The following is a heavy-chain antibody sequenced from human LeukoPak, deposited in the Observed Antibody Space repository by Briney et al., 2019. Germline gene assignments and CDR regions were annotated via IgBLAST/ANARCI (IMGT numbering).Heavy chain of an antibody. CDR3: AKDIRGYTPTGYSSSWYGLGAFDI. J-gene: IGHJ3*02. D-gene: IGHD6-13*01. Sequence: PGGSLRLSCAASGFTFDDYAMHWVRQAPGKGLEWVSLISGDGGSTYYADSVKGRFTISRDNSKNSLYPQMNSLRTEDTALYYCAKDIRGYTPTGYSSSWYGLGAFDIWGQGTMVTVSS. CDR1: GFTFDDYA. V-gene: IGHV3-43*02. CDR2: ISGDGGST.